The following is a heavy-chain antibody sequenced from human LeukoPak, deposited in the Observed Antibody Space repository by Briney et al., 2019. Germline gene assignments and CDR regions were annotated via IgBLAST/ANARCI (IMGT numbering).Heavy chain of an antibody. D-gene: IGHD4-17*01. CDR1: GGSISTSNW. CDR2: IYHSGST. J-gene: IGHJ4*02. V-gene: IGHV4-4*02. CDR3: ARQLYDYGTDY. Sequence: PSGTLSLTCGVSGGSISTSNWWSWVRQPPGKGLEWIGEIYHSGSTNYNPSLKSRVTISVDTSKNQFSLKLSSVTAADTAVYYCARQLYDYGTDYWGQGTLVTVSS.